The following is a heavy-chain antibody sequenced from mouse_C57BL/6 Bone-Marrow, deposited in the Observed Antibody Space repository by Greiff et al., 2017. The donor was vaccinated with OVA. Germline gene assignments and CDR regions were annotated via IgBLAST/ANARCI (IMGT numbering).Heavy chain of an antibody. CDR3: ALSYYYGSSPFAY. CDR1: GFSLTSYA. V-gene: IGHV2-9-1*01. CDR2: IWTGGGT. J-gene: IGHJ3*01. Sequence: VKLMESGPGLVAPSQSLSITCTVSGFSLTSYAISWVRQPPGKGLEWLGVIWTGGGTNYNSALKSRLSISKDNSKSQVFLKMNSLQTDDTARYDCALSYYYGSSPFAYWGQGTLVTVSA. D-gene: IGHD1-1*01.